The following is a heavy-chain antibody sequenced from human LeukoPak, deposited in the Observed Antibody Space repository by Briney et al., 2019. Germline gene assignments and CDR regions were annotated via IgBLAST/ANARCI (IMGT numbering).Heavy chain of an antibody. Sequence: GGSLRLSCAASGFTFSSYGMHWVRQAPGKGLEWVALISNDGSIKYFSDSVKGRLTVSRDNSKNTLYLQMNSLSSADTAVYYCARAVAGTLYFYYGMDVWGQGTTVTVSS. CDR1: GFTFSSYG. CDR2: ISNDGSIK. CDR3: ARAVAGTLYFYYGMDV. J-gene: IGHJ6*02. V-gene: IGHV3-30*03. D-gene: IGHD6-19*01.